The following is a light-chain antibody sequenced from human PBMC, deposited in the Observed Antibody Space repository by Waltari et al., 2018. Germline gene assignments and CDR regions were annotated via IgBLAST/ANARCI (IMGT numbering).Light chain of an antibody. CDR3: QSADSSGTYVV. J-gene: IGLJ2*01. Sequence: SYELTQPPSVSVSPGQTARITCSGDALPKQYAYWYQQKPGQAPGVVIYQDTKWPSGIPERFSGSSSGTTVTLTISGVQAEDEADYYCQSADSSGTYVVFGGGTKLTVL. V-gene: IGLV3-25*03. CDR2: QDT. CDR1: ALPKQY.